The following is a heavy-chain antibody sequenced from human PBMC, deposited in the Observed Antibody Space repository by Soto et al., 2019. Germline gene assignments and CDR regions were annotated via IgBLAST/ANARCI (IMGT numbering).Heavy chain of an antibody. D-gene: IGHD3-22*01. CDR3: ARDSPYYYESSGRGYFQR. CDR1: GGSISSDDDF. CDR2: IYYSGNT. V-gene: IGHV4-30-4*01. J-gene: IGHJ1*01. Sequence: ASETLSLTCTVSGGSISSDDDFWSWIRQPPGKGLEWIGHIYYSGNTYYNPSLKSRVTISVDTSKNQFSLKLSSVTAADTAVYYCARDSPYYYESSGRGYFQRWGQGTLVTVSS.